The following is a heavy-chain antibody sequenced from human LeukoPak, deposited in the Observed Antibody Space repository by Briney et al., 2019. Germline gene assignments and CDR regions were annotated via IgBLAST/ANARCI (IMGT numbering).Heavy chain of an antibody. CDR3: AKRRGSRGDAFDI. V-gene: IGHV3-43D*03. J-gene: IGHJ3*02. Sequence: GGSLRLSCTASGFTFDDFAMNWVRQVPGEGLEWLSVITSDGYTSYYADSVKGRFIISRDNTKNSLYLEMKSLRPEDTASYYCAKRRGSRGDAFDIWGQGTMVIVSS. CDR1: GFTFDDFA. D-gene: IGHD3-10*01. CDR2: ITSDGYTS.